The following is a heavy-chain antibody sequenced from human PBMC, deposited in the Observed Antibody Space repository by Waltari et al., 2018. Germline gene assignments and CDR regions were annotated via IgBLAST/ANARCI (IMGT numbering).Heavy chain of an antibody. D-gene: IGHD3-10*01. CDR1: GGSFSGYY. Sequence: QVQLQQWGAGLLKPSETLSLTCAVSGGSFSGYYWSWIRQPPGQGLEWIGEINHSGSTNYNPSLKSRVTISVDTSKNQFSLKLSSVTAADTAVYYCARVSRFGELLYSDYYYYMDVWGKGTTVTVSS. V-gene: IGHV4-34*01. CDR3: ARVSRFGELLYSDYYYYMDV. J-gene: IGHJ6*03. CDR2: INHSGST.